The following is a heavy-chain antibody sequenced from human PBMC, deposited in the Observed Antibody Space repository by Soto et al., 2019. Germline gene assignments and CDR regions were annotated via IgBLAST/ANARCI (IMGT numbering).Heavy chain of an antibody. D-gene: IGHD3-10*02. CDR2: MNPNSGNT. CDR3: ARLKYYFRDYYYYGMDV. J-gene: IGHJ6*02. V-gene: IGHV1-8*01. Sequence: QVQLVQSGAEVKKPGASVKVSCKASGYTFTSYDINWVRQATGQGLEWMGWMNPNSGNTGYAQKFQGRVTMTRNTSISTAYMELSSLRSEDTAVYYCARLKYYFRDYYYYGMDVWGQGTTVTVSS. CDR1: GYTFTSYD.